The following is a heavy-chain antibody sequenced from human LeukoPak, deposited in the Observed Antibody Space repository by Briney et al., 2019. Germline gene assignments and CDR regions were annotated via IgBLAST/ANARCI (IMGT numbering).Heavy chain of an antibody. V-gene: IGHV3-21*01. CDR2: ISSSSSFI. Sequence: PGGSLRLSCAASGFTFSSYSMNWVRQAPGKGLEWVSSISSSSSFIYYADSVKGRFTISRDNAANSLYLQMNSLRAEDTAVYYCARAKTYSGSYYDAFDIWGQGTMVTVSS. CDR3: ARAKTYSGSYYDAFDI. D-gene: IGHD1-26*01. CDR1: GFTFSSYS. J-gene: IGHJ3*02.